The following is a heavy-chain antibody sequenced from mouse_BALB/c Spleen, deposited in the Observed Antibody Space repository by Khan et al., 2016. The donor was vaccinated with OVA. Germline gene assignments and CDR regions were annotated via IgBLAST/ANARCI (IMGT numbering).Heavy chain of an antibody. J-gene: IGHJ2*02. V-gene: IGHV3-2*02. CDR3: ARVYGGDFDY. CDR1: GYSITSDYA. D-gene: IGHD1-1*01. CDR2: ISYSGNT. Sequence: VRLQQSGPGLVKPSQSLSLTCTVTGYSITSDYAWNWIRQFPGNKLEWMGFISYSGNTKYNPSLKSRFSITRDTSKNQFFLQLNSVTTEDTATDYCARVYGGDFDYWGEGTSLTVSS.